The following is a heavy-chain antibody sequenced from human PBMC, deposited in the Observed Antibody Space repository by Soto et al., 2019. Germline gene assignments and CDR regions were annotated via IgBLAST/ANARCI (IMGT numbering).Heavy chain of an antibody. D-gene: IGHD2-15*01. CDR3: ARPVGGNYAMDV. CDR1: GYTFTNYY. V-gene: IGHV1-46*03. CDR2: ISPRGGST. Sequence: QVQLVQSGAEVKKPGASVKVSCKASGYTFTNYYMHWVRQAPGQGLEWMGVISPRGGSTSYAEKFQGRVSMTSDTSRTTGYIELSSLRYGDTAVYYCARPVGGNYAMDVWCQGPTVIVSS. J-gene: IGHJ6*02.